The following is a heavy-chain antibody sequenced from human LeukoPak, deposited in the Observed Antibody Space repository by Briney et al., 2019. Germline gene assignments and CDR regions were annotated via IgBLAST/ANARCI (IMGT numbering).Heavy chain of an antibody. CDR1: GFTFTDHY. D-gene: IGHD2/OR15-2a*01. J-gene: IGHJ4*02. V-gene: IGHV1-2*02. CDR3: VREGEGPLSKDFDY. Sequence: ASVKVSCKSSGFTFTDHYIHWVRQGPGQGLEWMGYIGPHSTFTSSPQEFQGRVTMTRDASMSTAYMELTRLTSGDTAVYYCVREGEGPLSKDFDYWGQGTLVTVPS. CDR2: IGPHSTFT.